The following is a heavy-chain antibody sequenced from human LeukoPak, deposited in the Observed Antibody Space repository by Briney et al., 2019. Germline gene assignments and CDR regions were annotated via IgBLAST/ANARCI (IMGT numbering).Heavy chain of an antibody. V-gene: IGHV4-59*11. J-gene: IGHJ4*02. CDR1: GGSINSHY. D-gene: IGHD3-10*01. CDR3: ASRPADTTWYGVFDY. Sequence: SETLSLTCSVSGGSINSHYWSWIRQPPGKRLEWIGYIFNTGNTNHNPSLASRVTMSVDTSRAQFSLRLSPVTAADTAIYYCASRPADTTWYGVFDYWSQGTLVTVSS. CDR2: IFNTGNT.